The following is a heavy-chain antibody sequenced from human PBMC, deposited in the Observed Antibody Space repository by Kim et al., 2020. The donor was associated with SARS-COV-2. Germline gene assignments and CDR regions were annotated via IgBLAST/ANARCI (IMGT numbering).Heavy chain of an antibody. Sequence: GGSLRLSCAASGFTVSSNYMSWVRQAPGKGLEWVSVIYSGGSTYYADSVKGRFTISRDNSKNTLYLQMNSLRAEDTAVYYCARDRGGGDCYECLNWGQGTLVTVSS. CDR1: GFTVSSNY. J-gene: IGHJ4*02. V-gene: IGHV3-53*01. D-gene: IGHD2-21*02. CDR3: ARDRGGGDCYECLN. CDR2: IYSGGST.